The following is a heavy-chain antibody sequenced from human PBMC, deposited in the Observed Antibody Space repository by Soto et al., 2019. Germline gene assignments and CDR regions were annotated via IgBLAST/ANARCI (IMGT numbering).Heavy chain of an antibody. CDR3: ARGVWVTDGGMNYSYYFMDV. CDR2: IIPVLNIT. D-gene: IGHD2-21*02. J-gene: IGHJ6*03. V-gene: IGHV1-69*02. CDR1: GGTLRSYT. Sequence: QVQLVQSGAEVQKPGSSLRVSCVAAGGTLRSYTFNWVRQAPGQGREWMGRIIPVLNITNYAQNFKGRVTITADQSTSTVYMELSSLRSDDSAIYYCARGVWVTDGGMNYSYYFMDVWGKGSTVTVSS.